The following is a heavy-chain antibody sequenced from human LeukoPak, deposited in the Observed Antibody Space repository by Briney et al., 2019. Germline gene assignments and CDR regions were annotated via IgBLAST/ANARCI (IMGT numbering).Heavy chain of an antibody. CDR3: ARHGGSWTFDY. CDR1: GGAISSSSHY. V-gene: IGHV4-39*01. J-gene: IGHJ4*02. Sequence: PSETLSLTCTVSGGAISSSSHYWGWTRQPPGKGLEWIGSIYHSGSTVYNPSLKSRVAISVDTSRNQFSLKLSSVTAADTAVYYCARHGGSWTFDYWGQGTLVTVSS. CDR2: IYHSGST. D-gene: IGHD6-13*01.